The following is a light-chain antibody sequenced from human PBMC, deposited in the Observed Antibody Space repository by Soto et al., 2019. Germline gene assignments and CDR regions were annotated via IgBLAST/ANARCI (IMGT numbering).Light chain of an antibody. V-gene: IGKV3-11*01. J-gene: IGKJ1*01. CDR3: QQRYNWPPA. Sequence: IVLAQAPATLSLSPRERATLSWRASQSVDNYLDWYQQKPGQAPRLLIYDVSNRATGIPHRFSGSGSGTDFTLTISSLQPEDFAVYYCQQRYNWPPAFGQGTKVDIK. CDR2: DVS. CDR1: QSVDNY.